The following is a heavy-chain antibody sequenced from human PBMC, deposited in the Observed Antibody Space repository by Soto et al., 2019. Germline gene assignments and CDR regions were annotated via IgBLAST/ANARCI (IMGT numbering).Heavy chain of an antibody. CDR3: ASLPKYYYDSTPPSG. J-gene: IGHJ4*02. D-gene: IGHD3-22*01. Sequence: PSETLSLTCTVSGGSISSYYWSWIRQPPGKGLEWIGYIYYSGSTNYNPSLKSRVTISVDTSKNQFSLKLSSVTAADTAVYYCASLPKYYYDSTPPSGWGQGTLVTVSS. CDR2: IYYSGST. V-gene: IGHV4-59*01. CDR1: GGSISSYY.